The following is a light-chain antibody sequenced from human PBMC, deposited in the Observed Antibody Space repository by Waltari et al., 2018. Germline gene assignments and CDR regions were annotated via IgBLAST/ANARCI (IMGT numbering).Light chain of an antibody. Sequence: EIVLTQSPGTLSLSSGDRATLSCRTSQSISNYLAWYQQKPGQAPRLLISHASSRATGIPDRFSGSGSGTDFSLTISRLEPEDFAVYYCQHYVSLPVTFGQGTKVEIK. CDR1: QSISNY. J-gene: IGKJ1*01. V-gene: IGKV3-20*01. CDR2: HAS. CDR3: QHYVSLPVT.